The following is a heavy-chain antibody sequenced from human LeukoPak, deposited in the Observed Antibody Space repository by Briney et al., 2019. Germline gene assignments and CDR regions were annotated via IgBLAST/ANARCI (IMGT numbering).Heavy chain of an antibody. CDR3: ARVSVVVVAAAKRKELYYFDY. CDR1: GYTFTSYD. D-gene: IGHD2-15*01. CDR2: MNPNSGNT. Sequence: ASVKVSCKASGYTFTSYDINWVRQATGQGLEWMGWMNPNSGNTGYAQKFQGRVTMTRNTSISTAYMELSSLRSEDTAVYYCARVSVVVVAAAKRKELYYFDYWGQGTLVTVSS. V-gene: IGHV1-8*01. J-gene: IGHJ4*02.